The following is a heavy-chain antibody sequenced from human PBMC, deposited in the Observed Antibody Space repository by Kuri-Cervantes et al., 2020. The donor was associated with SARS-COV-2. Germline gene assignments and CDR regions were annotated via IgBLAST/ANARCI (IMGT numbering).Heavy chain of an antibody. D-gene: IGHD3-9*01. J-gene: IGHJ6*02. CDR3: ARDGIITISYYYYYGMDV. CDR1: GFTFSTYR. CDR2: ISFDESDK. Sequence: GGSLRLSCAASGFTFSTYRMHWVRQAPGKGLEWVSVISFDESDKDYADSVKGRFTISRDNSKNTLYLQMNSLRAEDTAVYYCARDGIITISYYYYYGMDVWGQGTTVTVSS. V-gene: IGHV3-30*03.